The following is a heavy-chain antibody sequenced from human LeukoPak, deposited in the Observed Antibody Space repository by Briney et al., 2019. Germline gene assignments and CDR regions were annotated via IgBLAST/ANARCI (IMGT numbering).Heavy chain of an antibody. D-gene: IGHD3-16*01. V-gene: IGHV4-38-2*02. CDR3: ARDRLGGEDAFDI. J-gene: IGHJ3*02. CDR1: GYSINIGYY. CDR2: IYHSGST. Sequence: SETLSLTCTVSGYSINIGYYWGWIRQPPGKGLEWIGSIYHSGSTYYNPSLKSRVTISVDTSKNQFSLKLTSVTAADTAVYYCARDRLGGEDAFDIWGQGTMVTVSS.